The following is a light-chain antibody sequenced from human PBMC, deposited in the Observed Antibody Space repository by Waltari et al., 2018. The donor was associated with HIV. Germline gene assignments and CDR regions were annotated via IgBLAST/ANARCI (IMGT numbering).Light chain of an antibody. Sequence: EIVLTQSPDTLSLSPGERVTLSCRASQYVRGAYLAWYQQKPGQAPRLLIYGASSRATGIPDRFSGSGSGTDFTLTVSRLEPEDVAVYYCQQYGTSPPWTFGQGTKVEIK. CDR1: QYVRGAY. CDR2: GAS. CDR3: QQYGTSPPWT. V-gene: IGKV3-20*01. J-gene: IGKJ1*01.